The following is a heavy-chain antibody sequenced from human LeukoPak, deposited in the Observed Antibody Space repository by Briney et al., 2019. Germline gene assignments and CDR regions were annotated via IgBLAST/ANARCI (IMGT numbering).Heavy chain of an antibody. V-gene: IGHV4-59*01. CDR3: ARAGYYYDTMGET. Sequence: SETLSLTCAVSGGSISTYYWNWIRQPPGKGLEWIGYIYYSGNANYNPSLKSRVTISVDTSKNQFSLNLTSVTAADTAVYYCARAGYYYDTMGETWGQGILITVSS. J-gene: IGHJ4*02. CDR1: GGSISTYY. CDR2: IYYSGNA. D-gene: IGHD3-22*01.